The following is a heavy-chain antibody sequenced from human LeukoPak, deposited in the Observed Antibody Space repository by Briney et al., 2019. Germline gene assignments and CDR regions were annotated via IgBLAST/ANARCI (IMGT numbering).Heavy chain of an antibody. CDR3: ARDSIGYCSGGSCYSQVPLDY. D-gene: IGHD2-15*01. J-gene: IGHJ4*02. Sequence: ASVKVSCTASGYTFTGYYMHWVRQAPGQGLEWMGWINPNSGGTNYAQKFQGRVTMTRDTSISTAYMELSWLRSDDTAVYYCARDSIGYCSGGSCYSQVPLDYWGQGTLVTVSS. CDR1: GYTFTGYY. CDR2: INPNSGGT. V-gene: IGHV1-2*02.